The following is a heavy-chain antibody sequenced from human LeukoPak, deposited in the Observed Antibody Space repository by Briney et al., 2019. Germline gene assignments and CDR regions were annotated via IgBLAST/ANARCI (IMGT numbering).Heavy chain of an antibody. V-gene: IGHV3-48*01. J-gene: IGHJ4*02. CDR3: ARETPYSSSWTDLDY. Sequence: PGGSLRLSCAASGFTFSSYSMNWVRQAPGKGLEWVSYITLSSSTIYYADSVKGRFTISRDNAKKSLYLQMNSLRAEDTAVYYRARETPYSSSWTDLDYWGQGTLVTVSS. CDR1: GFTFSSYS. CDR2: ITLSSSTI. D-gene: IGHD6-13*01.